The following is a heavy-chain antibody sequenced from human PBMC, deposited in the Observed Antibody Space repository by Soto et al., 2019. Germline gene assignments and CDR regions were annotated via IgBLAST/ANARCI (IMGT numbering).Heavy chain of an antibody. CDR3: ARIRYFDWSPFDY. Sequence: SETLSLTCTVSGGSISSYYWSWIRQPPGKGLEWIGYIYYSGSTNYNPSLKSRVTISVDTSKNQFSLKLSSVTAADTAVYYCARIRYFDWSPFDYWGQGTLVTVS. CDR1: GGSISSYY. V-gene: IGHV4-59*01. CDR2: IYYSGST. J-gene: IGHJ4*02. D-gene: IGHD3-9*01.